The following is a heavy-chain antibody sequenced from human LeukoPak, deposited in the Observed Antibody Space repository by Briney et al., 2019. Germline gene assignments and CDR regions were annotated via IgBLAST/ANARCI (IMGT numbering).Heavy chain of an antibody. CDR1: GYTFTNSA. CDR3: ARDGGYCSSTSCYAAFDI. Sequence: ASVKVSCKASGYTFTNSAMHWVRQAPGQRLEWMGWINAGNGNTRYSQKFQGRVTITRDTSASTAYMELSSLRSQDTAVYYCARDGGYCSSTSCYAAFDIWGQGTMATVSS. D-gene: IGHD2-2*01. J-gene: IGHJ3*02. CDR2: INAGNGNT. V-gene: IGHV1-3*01.